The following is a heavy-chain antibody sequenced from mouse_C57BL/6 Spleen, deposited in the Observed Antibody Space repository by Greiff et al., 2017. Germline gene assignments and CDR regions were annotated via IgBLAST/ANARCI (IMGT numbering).Heavy chain of an antibody. CDR1: GFTFSSYG. CDR3: ARQGLSTVVAYWYFDV. D-gene: IGHD1-1*01. J-gene: IGHJ1*03. V-gene: IGHV5-6*02. Sequence: EVKLVESGGDLVKPGGSLKLSCAASGFTFSSYGMSWVRQTPDKRLEWVATISSGGSYTYYPDSVKGRFTISRDNAKNTLYLQMSSLKSEDTAMYYCARQGLSTVVAYWYFDVWGTGTTVTVSS. CDR2: ISSGGSYT.